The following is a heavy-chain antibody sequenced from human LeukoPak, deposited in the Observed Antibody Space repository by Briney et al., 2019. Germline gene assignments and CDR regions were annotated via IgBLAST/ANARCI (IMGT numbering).Heavy chain of an antibody. CDR2: INPNSGGT. Sequence: GASVKVSCKASGYTFTCYYMHWVRQAPGQGLEWMGWINPNSGGTNYAQKFQGRVTMTRDTSISTAYMELSRLRADDTAVYYCARWGIGDLRNTFDLWGHGTMVTVSS. CDR1: GYTFTCYY. V-gene: IGHV1-2*02. CDR3: ARWGIGDLRNTFDL. D-gene: IGHD3-10*01. J-gene: IGHJ3*01.